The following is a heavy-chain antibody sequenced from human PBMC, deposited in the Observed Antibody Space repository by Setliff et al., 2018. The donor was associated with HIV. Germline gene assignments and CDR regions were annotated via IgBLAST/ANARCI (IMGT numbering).Heavy chain of an antibody. V-gene: IGHV4-39*01. J-gene: IGHJ5*02. D-gene: IGHD3-22*01. CDR1: GGSISSSCYY. CDR3: ARATSPRPMILAGWFDT. Sequence: SETLSLTCAVSGGSISSSCYYWGRILPPPGMGLELIGNIYNTGNTNDNPSLKSRVTIAVDTSKNQFSLKLVSVTVVDTATYYCARATSPRPMILAGWFDTWGQGILVTVSS. CDR2: IYNTGNT.